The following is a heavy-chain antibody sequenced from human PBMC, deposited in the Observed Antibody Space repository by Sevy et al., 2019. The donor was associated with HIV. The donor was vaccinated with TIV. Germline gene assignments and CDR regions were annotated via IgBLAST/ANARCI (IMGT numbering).Heavy chain of an antibody. V-gene: IGHV3-7*01. CDR3: ARDLERGMGATLRHWFAP. CDR1: GFTFSSYW. D-gene: IGHD1-26*01. J-gene: IGHJ5*02. CDR2: IKQDGSEK. Sequence: GGSLRLSCAASGFTFSSYWMSWVRQAPGKGLEWVANIKQDGSEKYYVDSVKGRFTISRDNAKNSLYLQMNSLRAEDTAVYDCARDLERGMGATLRHWFAPWGQGTLVTVSS.